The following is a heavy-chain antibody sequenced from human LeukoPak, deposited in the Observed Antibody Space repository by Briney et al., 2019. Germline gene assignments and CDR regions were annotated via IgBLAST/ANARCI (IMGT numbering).Heavy chain of an antibody. CDR2: IYYSGST. V-gene: IGHV4-59*12. Sequence: SETLSLTCTVSGGSISSYSWSWIRQPPGKGLEWIGYIYYSGSTNYNPSLKSRVTMSVDTSKNQFSLKLSSATAADTAVYYCARAPYYYYYMDVWGKGTTVTVSS. CDR3: ARAPYYYYYMDV. J-gene: IGHJ6*03. CDR1: GGSISSYS.